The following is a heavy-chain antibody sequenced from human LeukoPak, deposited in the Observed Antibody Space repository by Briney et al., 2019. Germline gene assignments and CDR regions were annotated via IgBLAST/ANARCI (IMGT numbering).Heavy chain of an antibody. J-gene: IGHJ4*02. CDR2: IYSGGST. Sequence: PGGSLRLSCAASGFTVSSNSMSWVRQAPGKGLEWVSVIYSGGSTYYADSVKGRFTISRDNSKNTLYLQMSSLRAEDTAVYYCARGAAAGTMEYYYFDYWGQGTLVTVSS. CDR3: ARGAAAGTMEYYYFDY. CDR1: GFTVSSNS. V-gene: IGHV3-53*01. D-gene: IGHD6-13*01.